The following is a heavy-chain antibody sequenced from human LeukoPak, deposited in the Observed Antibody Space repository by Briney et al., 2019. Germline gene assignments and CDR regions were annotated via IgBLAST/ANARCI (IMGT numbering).Heavy chain of an antibody. D-gene: IGHD3-3*01. CDR1: VDSISSNSYY. CDR3: ATRYLEWLLDY. CDR2: IYYSGST. Sequence: SETLSLTCTVLVDSISSNSYYWCWIRQPPGKGLEWIGSIYYSGSTYYNPSLKSRVTISVDTSKNQFSLKLNSVSAAYTGVYYCATRYLEWLLDYWGQGTLVTVSS. V-gene: IGHV4-39*01. J-gene: IGHJ4*02.